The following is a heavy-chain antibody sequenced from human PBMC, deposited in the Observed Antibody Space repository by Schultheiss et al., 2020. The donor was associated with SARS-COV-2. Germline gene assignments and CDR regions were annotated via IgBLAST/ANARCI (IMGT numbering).Heavy chain of an antibody. Sequence: LSLTCAASGFTFSDYYMSWIRQAPGKGLEWVSYISHVGGTIYYADSVKGRFTISRDNTKNSLYLQMNSLRAEDTAVYYCARSPVVTTAFFGAFDIWGQGTMVTVSS. V-gene: IGHV3-11*04. CDR1: GFTFSDYY. J-gene: IGHJ3*02. CDR3: ARSPVVTTAFFGAFDI. D-gene: IGHD4-17*01. CDR2: ISHVGGTI.